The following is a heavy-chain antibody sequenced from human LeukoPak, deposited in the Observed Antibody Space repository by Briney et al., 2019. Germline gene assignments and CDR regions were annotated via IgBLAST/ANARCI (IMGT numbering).Heavy chain of an antibody. D-gene: IGHD3-3*01. Sequence: GSLRLSCAASGFTFSSYAMSWVRQPPGKGLEWIGEINHSGSTNYNPSLKSRVTISVDTSKNQFSLKLSSVTAADTAVYYCARGPVHDFWSGHPPAHYYGMDVWGQGTTVTVSS. CDR3: ARGPVHDFWSGHPPAHYYGMDV. J-gene: IGHJ6*02. CDR1: GFTFSSYA. CDR2: INHSGST. V-gene: IGHV4-34*01.